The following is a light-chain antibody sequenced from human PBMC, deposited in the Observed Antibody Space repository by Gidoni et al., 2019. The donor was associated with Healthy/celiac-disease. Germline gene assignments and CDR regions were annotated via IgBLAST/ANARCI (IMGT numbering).Light chain of an antibody. J-gene: IGLJ2*01. Sequence: VTISCSGSSSNIGSNTVNWYQQLPGTAPKLLIYSNNQRPAGVPDRFSGSKSGTSASLAISGRQSEDEADYYCAAWDDSLNGVVFGGGTKLTVL. V-gene: IGLV1-44*01. CDR3: AAWDDSLNGVV. CDR2: SNN. CDR1: SSNIGSNT.